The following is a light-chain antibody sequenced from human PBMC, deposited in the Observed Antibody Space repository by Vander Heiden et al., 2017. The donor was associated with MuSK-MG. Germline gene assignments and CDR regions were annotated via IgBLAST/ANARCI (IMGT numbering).Light chain of an antibody. CDR1: QSVIINY. Sequence: EIVLTQSPGPLSLSPGERATLSCRASQSVIINYLAWYQQRPGQAPRLLIYDASSRATGIADRFRGSGSGTDFTLTINGLEPEDSAVYYCQQYGTSPFTFVQGTKLEIK. J-gene: IGKJ2*01. CDR2: DAS. V-gene: IGKV3-20*01. CDR3: QQYGTSPFT.